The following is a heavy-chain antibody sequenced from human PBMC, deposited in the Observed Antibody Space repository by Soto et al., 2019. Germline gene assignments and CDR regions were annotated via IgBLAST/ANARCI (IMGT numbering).Heavy chain of an antibody. D-gene: IGHD6-19*01. Sequence: EASVKVSCKASGYTFTGYYMHWVRQAPGQGLEWMGWINPNSGGTNYAQKFQGRVTMTRDTSISTAYMELSRLRSDDTAVYYCARQWLPPSDAFDIWGQGTMVTVSS. J-gene: IGHJ3*02. CDR2: INPNSGGT. CDR1: GYTFTGYY. V-gene: IGHV1-2*02. CDR3: ARQWLPPSDAFDI.